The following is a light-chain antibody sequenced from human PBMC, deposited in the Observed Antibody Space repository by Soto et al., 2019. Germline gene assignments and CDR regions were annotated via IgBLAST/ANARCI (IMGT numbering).Light chain of an antibody. CDR1: QSLSSSW. CDR3: QQYGSSPFT. Sequence: EIVLTQSPSTLSLSPGERATLSCRASQSLSSSWLAWYQQKPGQAPRLLIYGASSRATGIPDRFSGSGSGTDFTLTISRLEPEDFAVYYCQQYGSSPFTFGPGTKVDIK. CDR2: GAS. J-gene: IGKJ3*01. V-gene: IGKV3-20*01.